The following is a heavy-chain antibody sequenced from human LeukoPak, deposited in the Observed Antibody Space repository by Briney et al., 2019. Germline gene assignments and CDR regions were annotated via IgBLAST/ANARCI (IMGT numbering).Heavy chain of an antibody. D-gene: IGHD3-22*01. CDR3: AKGLGYDSSGYYSE. Sequence: GGSLRLSCAASGFTFSSYAMSWVRQAPGKGLEWVSAISGSGGSTYYADSVKGRFAISRDNSKNTLYLQMNSLRAEDTAVYYCAKGLGYDSSGYYSEWGQGTLVTVSS. J-gene: IGHJ4*02. V-gene: IGHV3-23*01. CDR2: ISGSGGST. CDR1: GFTFSSYA.